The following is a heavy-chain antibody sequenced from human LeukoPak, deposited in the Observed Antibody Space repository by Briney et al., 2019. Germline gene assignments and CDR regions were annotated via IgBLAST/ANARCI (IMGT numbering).Heavy chain of an antibody. CDR3: ALTAATRLGDAFDI. CDR1: GYTFTSYD. Sequence: ASVKVSCKASGYTFTSYDINWVRQATGQGLEWMGWMNPNSGNTGYAQKFQGRVTMTRNTSISTAYMELSSLRSEDTAVYYCALTAATRLGDAFDIWGQGTMVTVSS. D-gene: IGHD2-15*01. CDR2: MNPNSGNT. J-gene: IGHJ3*02. V-gene: IGHV1-8*01.